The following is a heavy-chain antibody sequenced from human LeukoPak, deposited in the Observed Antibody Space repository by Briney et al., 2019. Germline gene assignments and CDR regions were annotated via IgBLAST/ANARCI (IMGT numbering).Heavy chain of an antibody. J-gene: IGHJ4*02. V-gene: IGHV3-30*03. CDR1: GFTFSSYG. Sequence: GGSLRLSCAASGFTFSSYGMHWVRQAPGKGLEWVAVISYDGSNKYYADSVKGRFTISRDNSKNTLYLQMNNLRAEDTAVYYCARGRPYFDYWGQGTLVTVSS. CDR3: ARGRPYFDY. CDR2: ISYDGSNK.